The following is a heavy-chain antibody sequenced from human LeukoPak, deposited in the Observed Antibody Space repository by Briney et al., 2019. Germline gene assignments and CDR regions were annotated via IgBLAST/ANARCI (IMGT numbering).Heavy chain of an antibody. CDR2: IYTSGST. V-gene: IGHV4-4*07. D-gene: IGHD6-19*01. J-gene: IGHJ3*02. Sequence: SETLSLTCTVSGGSISSYYWSWIRQPAGKGLEWIGRIYTSGSTNYNPSLKSRVTMSVDTSKNQFSLKLSSVTAADTAVYYCARGISSGWYGAFDIWGQGTMITVSS. CDR3: ARGISSGWYGAFDI. CDR1: GGSISSYY.